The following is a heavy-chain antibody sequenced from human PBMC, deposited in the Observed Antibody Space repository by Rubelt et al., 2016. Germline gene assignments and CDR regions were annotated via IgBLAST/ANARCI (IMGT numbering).Heavy chain of an antibody. J-gene: IGHJ5*02. CDR1: GYRFSMYW. CDR3: ARIPGSGSSEINWFDP. D-gene: IGHD3-10*01. V-gene: IGHV5-10-1*03. Sequence: EVQLVQSGAEVKKPGESLRISCQGSGYRFSMYWISWVRQMPGKGLEWMGRIDPSDSYTNYSRSVQGNVTISADKSITTAYLQWSSLKASDTAMYYCARIPGSGSSEINWFDPWGQGTLVTVSS. CDR2: IDPSDSYT.